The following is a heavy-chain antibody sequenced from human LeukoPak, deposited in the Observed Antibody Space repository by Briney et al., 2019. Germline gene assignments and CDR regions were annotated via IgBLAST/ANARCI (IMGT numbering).Heavy chain of an antibody. CDR3: AKDSWSSVFFDY. Sequence: GGSLRLSCAASGFTFSSYGVHWVRQAPGKGLEWVAVISYDGSNKYYADSVKGRFTISRDNSKNTLYLQMNSLRAEDTAVYYCAKDSWSSVFFDYWGQGTLVTVSS. V-gene: IGHV3-30*18. D-gene: IGHD5/OR15-5a*01. CDR2: ISYDGSNK. CDR1: GFTFSSYG. J-gene: IGHJ4*02.